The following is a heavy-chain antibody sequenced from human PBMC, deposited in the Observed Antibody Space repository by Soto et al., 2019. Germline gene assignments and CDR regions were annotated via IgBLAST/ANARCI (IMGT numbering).Heavy chain of an antibody. Sequence: QITLKESGPTLVKPTQTLTLTCTFSGFSLSTGGVGVGWIRQPPGKALEWLALIYWDNDKRYSPSLRSRLTGTKDTYKNQVVLTMTNMDPVDTATYYCVHSRCGGDCLRSYSSHYYYGMDVWGQGTTVTVFS. J-gene: IGHJ6*02. V-gene: IGHV2-5*02. D-gene: IGHD2-21*02. CDR1: GFSLSTGGVG. CDR2: IYWDNDK. CDR3: VHSRCGGDCLRSYSSHYYYGMDV.